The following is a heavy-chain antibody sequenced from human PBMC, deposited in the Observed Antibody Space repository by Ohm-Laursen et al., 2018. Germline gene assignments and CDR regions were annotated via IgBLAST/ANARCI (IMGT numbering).Heavy chain of an antibody. CDR2: ISSNGGST. CDR3: ARDNEDPESWWRYFDY. CDR1: GFTFSSYA. V-gene: IGHV3-64*01. D-gene: IGHD2-8*02. Sequence: SLRLSCTASGFTFSSYAMHWVRQAPGKGLEYVSAISSNGGSTYYANSVKGRFTISRDNSKNTLYLQMGSLRAEDMAVYYCARDNEDPESWWRYFDYWGQGTLVTVSS. J-gene: IGHJ4*02.